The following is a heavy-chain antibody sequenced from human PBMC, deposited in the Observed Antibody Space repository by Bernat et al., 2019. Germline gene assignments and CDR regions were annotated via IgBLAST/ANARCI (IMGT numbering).Heavy chain of an antibody. CDR3: ARDILTGYYTDYYYGMDV. V-gene: IGHV1-18*01. D-gene: IGHD3-9*01. J-gene: IGHJ6*02. Sequence: QVQLVQSGAEVKKPGASVKVSCKVSGYTFTSYGISWVRQAPGQGLEWMGWISAYNGNTNYAQKLQGRVTMTTDTSTSTAYMELRSLRSDDTAVYYCARDILTGYYTDYYYGMDVWGQGTTVTVSS. CDR1: GYTFTSYG. CDR2: ISAYNGNT.